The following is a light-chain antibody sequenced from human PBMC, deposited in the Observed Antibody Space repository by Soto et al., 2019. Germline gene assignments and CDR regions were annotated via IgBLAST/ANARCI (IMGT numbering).Light chain of an antibody. CDR2: WTS. CDR1: QSVLHNSSSHHF. J-gene: IGKJ1*01. Sequence: DVVLTQSPDSLAGPLGAKDTINCRSTQSVLHNSSSHHFLSWYQQKPGQSPKLLIYWTSVRESGVPERFVGSGSGTDFTLTISDVQPEDFAVYYCHQRQSWPRTFGQGAKV. V-gene: IGKV4-1*01. CDR3: HQRQSWPRT.